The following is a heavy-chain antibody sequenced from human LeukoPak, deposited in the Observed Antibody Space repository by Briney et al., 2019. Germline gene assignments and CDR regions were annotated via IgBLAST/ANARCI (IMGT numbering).Heavy chain of an antibody. V-gene: IGHV3-21*01. CDR2: ISSSGAYI. J-gene: IGHJ4*02. CDR3: ARVGEEIEVLPPDH. Sequence: PSETLSLTCTVSGGSISSSGYFWGWVRQAPGKGLEWVSSISSSGAYIFYADSVKGRFTISRDNAKNSLFLQMNSLRAEDTALYFCARVGEEIEVLPPDHWGRGTLVTVSS. D-gene: IGHD1-26*01. CDR1: GGSISSSGYF.